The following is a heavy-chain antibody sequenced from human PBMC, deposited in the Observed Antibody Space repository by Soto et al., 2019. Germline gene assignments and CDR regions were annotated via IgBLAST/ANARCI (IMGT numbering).Heavy chain of an antibody. V-gene: IGHV3-23*01. CDR3: AKGMYYYDSSGYRLFDY. CDR1: GFTFRNFA. J-gene: IGHJ4*02. D-gene: IGHD3-22*01. CDR2: ISVSGGTT. Sequence: GGSLRLSCAASGFTFRNFAMNWVRQAPGKGLEWVSGISVSGGTTYYADSVRGRFTVSRDNSKNSVFLQMNSLRAEDTAVYFCAKGMYYYDSSGYRLFDYWGQGTLVTVSS.